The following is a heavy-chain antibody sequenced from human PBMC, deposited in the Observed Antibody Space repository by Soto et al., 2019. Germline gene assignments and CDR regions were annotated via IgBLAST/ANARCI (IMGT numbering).Heavy chain of an antibody. Sequence: VESGGGVVQPGRSLRLSCAASGFTFSSYAMHWVRQAPGKGLEWVAVISYDGSNKYYADSVKGRFTISRDNSKNTLYLQMNSLRAEDTAVYYCARGASYRSDYVWGSYKYGMDVWGQGTTVTVSS. CDR3: ARGASYRSDYVWGSYKYGMDV. CDR2: ISYDGSNK. CDR1: GFTFSSYA. D-gene: IGHD3-16*01. J-gene: IGHJ6*02. V-gene: IGHV3-30-3*01.